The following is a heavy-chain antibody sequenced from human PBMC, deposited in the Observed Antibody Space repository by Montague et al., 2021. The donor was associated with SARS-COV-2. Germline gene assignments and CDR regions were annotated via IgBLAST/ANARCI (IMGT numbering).Heavy chain of an antibody. Sequence: SETLSLTCTVSGGSISSYYWSWIRQPPGKGLEWIGYIYYSGSTNYNPSLKSPVTISVDTSKNQFSLKLSSVTAAATAVYYCASGDVEMATIKSGGPFYHFDYWGQGTLVTVSS. CDR1: GGSISSYY. CDR3: ASGDVEMATIKSGGPFYHFDY. D-gene: IGHD5-24*01. J-gene: IGHJ4*02. V-gene: IGHV4-59*13. CDR2: IYYSGST.